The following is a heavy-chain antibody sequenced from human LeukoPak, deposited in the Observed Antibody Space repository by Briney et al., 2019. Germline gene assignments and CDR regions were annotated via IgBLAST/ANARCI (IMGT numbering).Heavy chain of an antibody. CDR3: ARLGYSSGWYFFFDY. CDR1: GFTVSSNY. V-gene: IGHV3-66*04. J-gene: IGHJ4*02. D-gene: IGHD6-19*01. Sequence: GGSLRLSCTASGFTVSSNYMSWVRQAPAKGLEWVSVIYSGGTIKYADYVKGRFTISRDISKNALYLQMNSLRAEDTAVYYCARLGYSSGWYFFFDYWGQGTLVTVSS. CDR2: IYSGGTI.